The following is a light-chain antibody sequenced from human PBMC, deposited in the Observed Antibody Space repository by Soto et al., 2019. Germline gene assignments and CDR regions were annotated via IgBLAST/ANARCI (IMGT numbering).Light chain of an antibody. V-gene: IGLV2-23*01. CDR2: EGT. CDR1: SSDVGSYNL. J-gene: IGLJ2*01. CDR3: CSYAGSSTWDVV. Sequence: QSVLTQPASVSGSPGQSITISCTGTSSDVGSYNLVSWYQQHPGKAPKLMIYEGTKRPSGVSNRVSGSKSGNTASLTISGLQAEDEADYYCCSYAGSSTWDVVFGGGTQLTVL.